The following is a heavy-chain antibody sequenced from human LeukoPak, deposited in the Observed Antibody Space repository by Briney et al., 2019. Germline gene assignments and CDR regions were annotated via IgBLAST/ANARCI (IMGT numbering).Heavy chain of an antibody. V-gene: IGHV1-18*04. Sequence: ASVKVSCKASGYTFTSYGISWVRQAPGQGLEWMGWISAYNGNTNYAQKLQGRVTMTTDTSTSTAYMELRSLRSDDTAVYYCARDGRGAGGLQGFDPWGQGTLVTASS. D-gene: IGHD3-10*01. CDR2: ISAYNGNT. CDR3: ARDGRGAGGLQGFDP. J-gene: IGHJ5*02. CDR1: GYTFTSYG.